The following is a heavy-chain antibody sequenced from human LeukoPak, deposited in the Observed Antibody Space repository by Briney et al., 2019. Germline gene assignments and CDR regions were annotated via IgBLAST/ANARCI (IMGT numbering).Heavy chain of an antibody. J-gene: IGHJ4*02. CDR3: AKDMRLYGGNLYYFDY. V-gene: IGHV3-30*02. CDR1: GFTFSTYG. Sequence: PGGSLRLSCAPSGFTFSTYGMHWVRQAPGKGLKGVTFIPYDGTNKYCADSVKGRFTISRDDSKNTLYLQMNSLRAEDTAVYYCAKDMRLYGGNLYYFDYWGQGTLVTVSS. CDR2: IPYDGTNK. D-gene: IGHD4-23*01.